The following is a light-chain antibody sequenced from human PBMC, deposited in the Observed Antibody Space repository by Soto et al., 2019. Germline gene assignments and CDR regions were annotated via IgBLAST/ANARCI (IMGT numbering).Light chain of an antibody. CDR2: EGS. CDR1: SSDVGSYNL. J-gene: IGLJ3*02. V-gene: IGLV2-23*01. Sequence: LTQPASVSGSPGQSLTLSCTGTSSDVGSYNLVSWYQQHPGKAPKLMIYEGSKRPSGVSNRFSGSKSGNTASLTISGLQAEDEADYYCCSYAGSSTWVFGGGTKLTVL. CDR3: CSYAGSSTWV.